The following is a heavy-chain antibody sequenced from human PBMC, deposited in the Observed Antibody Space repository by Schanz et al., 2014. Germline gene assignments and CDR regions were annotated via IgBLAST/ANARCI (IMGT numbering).Heavy chain of an antibody. D-gene: IGHD2-2*01. V-gene: IGHV3-11*05. CDR3: AKVAPAATYLDS. Sequence: QVYLVESGGDLVKPGGSLRLSCAASGFTFSDYYMAWIRQAPGKGLEWVSHISGSSIHKNYADSVKGRFTISRDNAKNSLFLQMNSLSAEDTAVYYCAKVAPAATYLDSWGQGTLVTVSS. CDR1: GFTFSDYY. CDR2: ISGSSIHK. J-gene: IGHJ4*02.